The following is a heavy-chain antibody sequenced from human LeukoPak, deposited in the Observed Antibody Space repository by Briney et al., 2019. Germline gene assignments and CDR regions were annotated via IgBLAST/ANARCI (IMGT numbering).Heavy chain of an antibody. CDR3: ARVARWNSGSYYPFDY. V-gene: IGHV1-8*01. D-gene: IGHD1-26*01. CDR1: GYTFPIYD. CDR2: MNPNSGNT. J-gene: IGHJ4*02. Sequence: ASVKVSCKASGYTFPIYDINWVRQATGRRLELMGWMNPNSGNTGYAQKFQGRVTMTRDTSINTAYMELSGLRSEGTAVYYSARVARWNSGSYYPFDYWGQGTLVTVSS.